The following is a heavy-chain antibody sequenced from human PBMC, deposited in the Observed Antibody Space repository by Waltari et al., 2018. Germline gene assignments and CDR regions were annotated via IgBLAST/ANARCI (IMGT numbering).Heavy chain of an antibody. V-gene: IGHV1-3*01. CDR2: INAGNGNT. CDR1: GYTFTSYA. CDR3: ARACSSTSCYWSWFDP. D-gene: IGHD2-2*01. Sequence: QVQLVQSGAEVKKPGASVKVSCKASGYTFTSYAMHWVRQAPGQRLEWMGWINAGNGNTKYSQKFQGRVTITADKSTSTAYMELSSLRSEDTAVYYCARACSSTSCYWSWFDPWGQGTLVTVSS. J-gene: IGHJ5*02.